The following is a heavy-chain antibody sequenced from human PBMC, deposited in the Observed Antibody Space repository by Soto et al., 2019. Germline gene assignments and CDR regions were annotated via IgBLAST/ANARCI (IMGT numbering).Heavy chain of an antibody. V-gene: IGHV3-33*01. D-gene: IGHD1-1*01. Sequence: QVQLVESGGGVVQPGRSLRLSCAASGFTFSSYGMHWVRQAPGKGLEWVAVIWYDGSNKYYADSVKGRFTISRDNSKNTLSLQMNSLRAEGTAVYYCAGGAGNWNDLDYWGQGTLVTVSS. CDR1: GFTFSSYG. J-gene: IGHJ4*02. CDR2: IWYDGSNK. CDR3: AGGAGNWNDLDY.